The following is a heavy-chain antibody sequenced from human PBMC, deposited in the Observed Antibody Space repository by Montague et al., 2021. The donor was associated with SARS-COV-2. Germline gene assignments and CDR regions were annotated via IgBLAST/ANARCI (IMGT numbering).Heavy chain of an antibody. D-gene: IGHD4-17*01. CDR3: AADFGERDWFDP. CDR2: NYYSGSP. J-gene: IGHJ5*02. V-gene: IGHV4-39*01. Sequence: SETLSLTCTVSGGSISSSSYHWGWFRQPPGQGLQWIGSNYYSGSPYYNPYLKSRVTISVDTSKNQFSLKLSSVTDADTSVYYCAADFGERDWFDPWGQGTLVTVSS. CDR1: GGSISSSSYH.